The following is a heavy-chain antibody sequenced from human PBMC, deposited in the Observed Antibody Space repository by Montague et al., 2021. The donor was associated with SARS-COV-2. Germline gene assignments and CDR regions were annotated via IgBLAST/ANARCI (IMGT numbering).Heavy chain of an antibody. CDR2: VYYNGST. J-gene: IGHJ4*02. D-gene: IGHD5/OR15-5a*01. CDR3: ARGLGAAPDY. V-gene: IGHV4-59*01. Sequence: SETLSLTCTVSGGSISTYCWNWVRQPPGTRPEWIGYVYYNGSTKSXPSLQSGLHISVDASENQFPLNLNSVTAADTATYYCARGLGAAPDYWGQGILVTVSS. CDR1: GGSISTYC.